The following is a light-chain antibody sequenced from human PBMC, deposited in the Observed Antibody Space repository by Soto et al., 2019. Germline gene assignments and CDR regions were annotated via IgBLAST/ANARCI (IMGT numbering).Light chain of an antibody. Sequence: QSALTQPASVSGSPGQSITISCTGSSSDVGSYNLVSWYQQHPGKASKLMVYESGKRPSGVSDRFFGSKSGNTASLTISGLQAEDEADYSCCSFARGTTLVFGGGTKLTVL. V-gene: IGLV2-23*01. CDR3: CSFARGTTLV. CDR1: SSDVGSYNL. J-gene: IGLJ3*02. CDR2: ESG.